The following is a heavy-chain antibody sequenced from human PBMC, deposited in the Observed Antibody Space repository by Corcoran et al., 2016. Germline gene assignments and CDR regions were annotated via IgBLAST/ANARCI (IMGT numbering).Heavy chain of an antibody. J-gene: IGHJ3*02. D-gene: IGHD4-17*01. Sequence: EVQLVESGGGLVKPGGSLRLSCAASGFTFSNAWMSWVRQAPGKGLEWVGRIKSKTDGGTTDYAAPVKGRFTISRDDSKNTLYLQMNSLKTEDTAVYYCTTDPHDCGDPGAFDIWGQGTMVTVSS. CDR1: GFTFSNAW. V-gene: IGHV3-15*01. CDR3: TTDPHDCGDPGAFDI. CDR2: IKSKTDGGTT.